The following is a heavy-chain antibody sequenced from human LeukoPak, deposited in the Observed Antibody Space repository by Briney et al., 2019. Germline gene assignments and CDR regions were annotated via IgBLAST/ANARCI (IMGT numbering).Heavy chain of an antibody. J-gene: IGHJ4*02. CDR3: ARVDRSGTYYSGY. V-gene: IGHV3-7*03. Sequence: GGSLRLSCAASGFTFSSYWMSWVRQAPGKGLEWVANIKQDGSEKYYVDSVKGRFTISRDNAKNSLYLQMNSLKTEDTAVYYCARVDRSGTYYSGYWGQGTLVTVSS. D-gene: IGHD3-10*01. CDR1: GFTFSSYW. CDR2: IKQDGSEK.